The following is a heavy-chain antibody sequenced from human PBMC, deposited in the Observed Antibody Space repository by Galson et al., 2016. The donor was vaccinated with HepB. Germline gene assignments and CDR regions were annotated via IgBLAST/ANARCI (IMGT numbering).Heavy chain of an antibody. D-gene: IGHD2-21*02. Sequence: SLRLSCAASGFTFSSYWMSWVRQAPGKGLEWVANIKQDGSEKYYVDSVKGRFTISRDNAKNSLYLQMNSLRAEDTAVYYCARAKNRKEAGIVVVTAIPVYFDYWGQGTLVTVSS. CDR1: GFTFSSYW. V-gene: IGHV3-7*03. CDR2: IKQDGSEK. J-gene: IGHJ4*02. CDR3: ARAKNRKEAGIVVVTAIPVYFDY.